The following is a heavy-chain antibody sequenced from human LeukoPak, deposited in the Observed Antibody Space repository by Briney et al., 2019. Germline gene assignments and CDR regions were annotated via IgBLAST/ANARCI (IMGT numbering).Heavy chain of an antibody. CDR1: GFTFSIYS. CDR3: AKVPRGHYFDY. CDR2: ISSSSGTI. D-gene: IGHD3-10*01. Sequence: GGSLRLSCAASGFTFSIYSMNWVRQAPGKGLEWVSYISSSSGTIYYADSVKGRFTISRDNSMNTLYLQMNSLRAEDTAVYYCAKVPRGHYFDYWGQGTLVTVSS. V-gene: IGHV3-48*01. J-gene: IGHJ4*02.